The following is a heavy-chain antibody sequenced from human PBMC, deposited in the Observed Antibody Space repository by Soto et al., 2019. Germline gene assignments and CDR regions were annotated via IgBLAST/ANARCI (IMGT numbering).Heavy chain of an antibody. V-gene: IGHV1-2*04. CDR3: ARGVRRYYDSSGYYFFDY. J-gene: IGHJ4*02. CDR1: GYTFTGYY. CDR2: INPNSGGT. Sequence: QVQLVQSGAEVKKPGASVKVSCKASGYTFTGYYMHWVRQAPGQGLEWMGWINPNSGGTNYAQKFQGWVTMTRDTAISTAYMELSRLRSDDTAVYYCARGVRRYYDSSGYYFFDYWCQGTLVTVSS. D-gene: IGHD3-22*01.